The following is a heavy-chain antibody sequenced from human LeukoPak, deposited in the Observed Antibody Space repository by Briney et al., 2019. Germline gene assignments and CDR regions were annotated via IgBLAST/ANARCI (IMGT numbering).Heavy chain of an antibody. Sequence: SPTLSLTFAVSGDSVSSKNGAWNWVRQSPSRGLEWLGSTYYRSKWYNDYAESMEGRMTISQDTSKNQYSLHLNSVTPDDTAVYYCARDLGTTGWHTFDYWGQGTRVTVSS. CDR3: ARDLGTTGWHTFDY. CDR2: TYYRSKWYN. V-gene: IGHV6-1*01. D-gene: IGHD6-19*01. CDR1: GDSVSSKNGA. J-gene: IGHJ4*02.